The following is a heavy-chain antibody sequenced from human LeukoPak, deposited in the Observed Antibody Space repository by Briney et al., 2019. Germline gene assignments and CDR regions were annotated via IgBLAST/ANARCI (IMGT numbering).Heavy chain of an antibody. CDR3: ARGPESLYYFDY. CDR2: INPNSGMT. Sequence: ASVKVSCKASGYTFTGYYIHWVRQAPGQGLEWMGWINPNSGMTLYAQKFQGRVTMIRDTSISTAYMELSRLRSDDTAVFYCARGPESLYYFDYWGQGTLVTVSS. CDR1: GYTFTGYY. V-gene: IGHV1-2*02. D-gene: IGHD5-24*01. J-gene: IGHJ4*02.